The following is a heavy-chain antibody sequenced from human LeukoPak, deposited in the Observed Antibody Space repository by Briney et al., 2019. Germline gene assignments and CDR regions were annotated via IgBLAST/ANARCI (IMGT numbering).Heavy chain of an antibody. CDR3: ARHEFLEAMIVVVKGFDY. Sequence: GESLRISCKGSGYSFTSYWISWVRQVPGKGLELMGRIDPSDSYTNYSPCFQGHVTISADKSISTAYLQWSSLKASDTAMYYCARHEFLEAMIVVVKGFDYWGQGTLVTVSS. CDR2: IDPSDSYT. V-gene: IGHV5-10-1*01. D-gene: IGHD3-22*01. CDR1: GYSFTSYW. J-gene: IGHJ4*02.